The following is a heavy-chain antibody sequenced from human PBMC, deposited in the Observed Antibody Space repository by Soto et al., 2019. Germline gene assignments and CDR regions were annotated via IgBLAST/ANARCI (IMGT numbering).Heavy chain of an antibody. CDR3: GRDWAGDPGHMAV. J-gene: IGHJ6*02. Sequence: SETLSLTCTVSGGSVNPYHWSWIRQPPGKGLEWIGWIYYSGTTNYNPSLNSRVTISLDTSKNQFSLKVSSVTAADTAVYYCGRDWAGDPGHMAVWGRGTTVTVPS. CDR1: GGSVNPYH. CDR2: IYYSGTT. D-gene: IGHD3-16*01. V-gene: IGHV4-59*02.